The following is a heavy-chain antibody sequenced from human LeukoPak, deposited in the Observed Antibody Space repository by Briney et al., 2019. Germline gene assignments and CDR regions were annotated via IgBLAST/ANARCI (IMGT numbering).Heavy chain of an antibody. J-gene: IGHJ3*02. CDR2: ISYSGNT. CDR1: GVSIISSDYH. D-gene: IGHD2-15*01. CDR3: ARHCCSGPAKRVFDI. Sequence: SETLSLTCTVSGVSIISSDYHWRWVRQPPGKGLEWIGTISYSGNTDYNPSLRSRVTISVDTSNNQFSLRLGSVTAADTAVYHCARHCCSGPAKRVFDIWGQGTMVTVSS. V-gene: IGHV4-39*01.